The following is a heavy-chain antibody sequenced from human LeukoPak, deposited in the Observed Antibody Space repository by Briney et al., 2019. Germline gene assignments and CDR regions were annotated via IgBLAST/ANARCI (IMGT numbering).Heavy chain of an antibody. J-gene: IGHJ4*02. CDR1: GGSISSYY. CDR3: ARDPSDMVRGVIRFDY. Sequence: SETLSLTCTVSGGSISSYYWSWIRQPAGKGLEWIGRIYTSGSTNYNPSLKSRVTISVDTSKNQFSLKLSSVTAADTAVYYCARDPSDMVRGVIRFDYWGQGTLVTVSS. V-gene: IGHV4-4*07. D-gene: IGHD3-10*01. CDR2: IYTSGST.